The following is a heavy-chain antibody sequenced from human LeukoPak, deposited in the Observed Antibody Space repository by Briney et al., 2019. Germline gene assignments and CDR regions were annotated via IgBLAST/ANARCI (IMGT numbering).Heavy chain of an antibody. Sequence: ASVKVSCKASGYTFTGYYMHWVRQAPGQGLEWMGWINPNSGGTNYAQKFQGRVTMTRDTSISTAYMELSRLRSDDTAVYYCARDRVTMVRGVIKGFDPWGQGTLVTVSS. D-gene: IGHD3-10*01. V-gene: IGHV1-2*02. J-gene: IGHJ5*02. CDR3: ARDRVTMVRGVIKGFDP. CDR1: GYTFTGYY. CDR2: INPNSGGT.